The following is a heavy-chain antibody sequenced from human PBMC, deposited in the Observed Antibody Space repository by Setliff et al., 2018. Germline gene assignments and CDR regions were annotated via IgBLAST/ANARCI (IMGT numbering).Heavy chain of an antibody. Sequence: ASVKVSCKASGYTFTDKAIHWVRQAPGQRLEWMGWNHAGNGITEYSQDFQGRVSITRDTSASTAYMELRSLTSEDMAVYCCARSTDSNGYYGFDSWGQGTLVTVSS. CDR3: ARSTDSNGYYGFDS. D-gene: IGHD3-22*01. J-gene: IGHJ4*02. CDR1: GYTFTDKA. CDR2: NHAGNGIT. V-gene: IGHV1-3*02.